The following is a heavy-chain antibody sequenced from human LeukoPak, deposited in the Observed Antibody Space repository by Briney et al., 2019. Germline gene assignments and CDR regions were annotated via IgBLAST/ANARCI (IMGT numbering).Heavy chain of an antibody. CDR2: ISSSGSTI. CDR1: GFTFSDYY. CDR3: ARQHVSGWYQSYYYYYGMDV. V-gene: IGHV3-11*01. J-gene: IGHJ6*02. Sequence: PGGSLRLSCAASGFTFSDYYMSWIRQAPGKGLEWVSYISSSGSTIYYADSVKGRFTISRDNAKNSLYLQMNSLRAEDTAVYYCARQHVSGWYQSYYYYYGMDVWGQGTTVTVSS. D-gene: IGHD6-19*01.